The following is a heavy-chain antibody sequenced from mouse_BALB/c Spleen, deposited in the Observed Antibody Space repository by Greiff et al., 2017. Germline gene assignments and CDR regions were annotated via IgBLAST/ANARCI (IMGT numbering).Heavy chain of an antibody. CDR3: AREDGNDY. CDR1: GFTFSSYG. CDR2: ISSGGSYT. J-gene: IGHJ2*01. D-gene: IGHD2-1*01. V-gene: IGHV5-6*01. Sequence: EVHLVESGGGLVQPGGSLKLSCAASGFTFSSYGMSWVRQTPDKRLEWVATISSGGSYTYYPDSVKGRFTISRDNAKNTLYLQMSSLKSEDTAMYYCAREDGNDYWGQGTTLTVSS.